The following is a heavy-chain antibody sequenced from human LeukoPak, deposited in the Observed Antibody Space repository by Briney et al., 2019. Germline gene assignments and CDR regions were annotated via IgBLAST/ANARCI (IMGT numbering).Heavy chain of an antibody. J-gene: IGHJ6*04. CDR3: ARRALRYCGSTSCPAQYYGVDV. D-gene: IGHD2-2*01. CDR2: IKEDGSEK. V-gene: IGHV3-7*03. CDR1: GFIFSSYW. Sequence: GGSLRLSCAASGFIFSSYWMSWVRQAPGKGLEWEANIKEDGSEKYYVDSVKGRFTISRDNAKNSLYLQTNSLRAEDTAVYYCARRALRYCGSTSCPAQYYGVDVWGKGTTVTVSS.